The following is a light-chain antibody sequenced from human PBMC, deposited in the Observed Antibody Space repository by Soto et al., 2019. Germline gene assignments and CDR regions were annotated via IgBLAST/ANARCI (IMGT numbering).Light chain of an antibody. CDR1: QSVSSIY. CDR3: QPFGTLPPSH. Sequence: EIVLTQSPGTLSLSPGERATLSCRASQSVSSIYFAWYQQKPGQAPRLLIYGASSRATGIPDRFSGSGSGKDFTLPINRLEPEDFAVYYLQPFGTLPPSHFGPGERLEVK. CDR2: GAS. J-gene: IGKJ5*01. V-gene: IGKV3-20*01.